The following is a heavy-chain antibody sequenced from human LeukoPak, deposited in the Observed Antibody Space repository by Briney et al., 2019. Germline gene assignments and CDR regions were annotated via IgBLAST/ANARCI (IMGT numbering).Heavy chain of an antibody. J-gene: IGHJ4*02. CDR2: ISSSSTYI. V-gene: IGHV3-21*01. CDR3: VRDVGAVRGVVYFDY. D-gene: IGHD3-3*01. CDR1: GFTFSSYS. Sequence: PGGSLRLSCAASGFTFSSYSINWVRQAPGKGLEWVSAISSSSTYIYYADSVKGRFTISRDNAKNSLYLQMNSLRAEATAMYFCVRDVGAVRGVVYFDYWGQGTLVTVSS.